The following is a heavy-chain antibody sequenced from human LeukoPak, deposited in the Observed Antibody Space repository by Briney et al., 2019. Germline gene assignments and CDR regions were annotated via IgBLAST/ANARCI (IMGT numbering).Heavy chain of an antibody. V-gene: IGHV3-23*01. J-gene: IGHJ6*03. Sequence: GGSLRLSCAASGFTFSSYAMSWVRQAPGKRLEWVSAISGSGGSTYYADSVKGRFTISRDNSKNTLYLQMNSLRAEDTAVYYCAKDGGRGDHEKDYYMDVWGKGTTVTVSS. CDR3: AKDGGRGDHEKDYYMDV. D-gene: IGHD3-16*01. CDR1: GFTFSSYA. CDR2: ISGSGGST.